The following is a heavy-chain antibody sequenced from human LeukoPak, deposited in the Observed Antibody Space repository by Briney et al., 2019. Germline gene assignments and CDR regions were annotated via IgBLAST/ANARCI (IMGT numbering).Heavy chain of an antibody. V-gene: IGHV4-34*01. D-gene: IGHD2-2*01. CDR2: INHSGST. J-gene: IGHJ5*02. CDR1: GGSFSGNY. CDR3: ARGGRGVSAARRFKPGDWFDP. Sequence: PSETLSLTCTVFGGSFSGNYCNWIRQSPEKGLEWIGEINHSGSTNYNPSLKSRVTMSVHTSRNQFSLKLSSVTAADTAVYYCARGGRGVSAARRFKPGDWFDPWGQGTLVTVSS.